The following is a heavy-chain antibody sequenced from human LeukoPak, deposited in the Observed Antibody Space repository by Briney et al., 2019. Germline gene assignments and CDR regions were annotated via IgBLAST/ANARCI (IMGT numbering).Heavy chain of an antibody. V-gene: IGHV3-30-3*02. Sequence: GGSLRLSCAASGFTFSSYAMHWVRPAPGKGLEWVAVISYDGSNKYYADSVKGRFTISRDNSKNTLYLQMNSLRAEDTAVYYCAKIRNYSNWFDPWGQGTLVTVSS. CDR2: ISYDGSNK. J-gene: IGHJ5*02. CDR1: GFTFSSYA. CDR3: AKIRNYSNWFDP. D-gene: IGHD1-7*01.